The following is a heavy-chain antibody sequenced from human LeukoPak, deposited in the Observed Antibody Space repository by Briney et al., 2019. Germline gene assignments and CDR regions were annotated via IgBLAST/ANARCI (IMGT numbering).Heavy chain of an antibody. CDR3: ARSKRSVFNTGYYFDL. Sequence: GGSLRLSCAASGYTFSNYAMSWVRQAPGKGLEWVSSLDGIGTTTYNADSVKGRFTISRDIFKDTLFLQMNSLRAEDTAVYFCARSKRSVFNTGYYFDLWGRGTLVTVSS. V-gene: IGHV3-23*01. CDR1: GYTFSNYA. J-gene: IGHJ2*01. CDR2: LDGIGTTT. D-gene: IGHD5-18*01.